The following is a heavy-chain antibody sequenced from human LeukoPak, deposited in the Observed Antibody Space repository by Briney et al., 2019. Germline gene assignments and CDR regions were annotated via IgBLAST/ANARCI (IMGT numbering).Heavy chain of an antibody. CDR3: ARTYYYDSSGYYLGSLGGGLRY. J-gene: IGHJ4*02. D-gene: IGHD3-22*01. CDR2: ISYDGSNK. Sequence: GRSLRLSCAASGFTFSSYAMHWVRQAPGKGLEWVAVISYDGSNKYYADSVKGRFTISRDNSKNTLYLQMNSLRAEDTAVYYCARTYYYDSSGYYLGSLGGGLRYWGQGTLVTVSS. CDR1: GFTFSSYA. V-gene: IGHV3-30-3*01.